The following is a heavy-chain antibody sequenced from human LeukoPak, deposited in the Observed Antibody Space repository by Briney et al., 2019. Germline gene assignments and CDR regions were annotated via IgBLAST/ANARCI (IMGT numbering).Heavy chain of an antibody. D-gene: IGHD1-1*01. J-gene: IGHJ2*01. CDR3: AGHKGTTPNWYFDL. Sequence: GGSLRLSCAASGFTFDDYIIPWFGQAPGKGWRGVLFINWDGGSTIYADSVKGRFTISRDNSKNSLYLQMNSLRIEDTALYYCAGHKGTTPNWYFDLWGRGTLVTVSS. V-gene: IGHV3-43*01. CDR2: INWDGGST. CDR1: GFTFDDYI.